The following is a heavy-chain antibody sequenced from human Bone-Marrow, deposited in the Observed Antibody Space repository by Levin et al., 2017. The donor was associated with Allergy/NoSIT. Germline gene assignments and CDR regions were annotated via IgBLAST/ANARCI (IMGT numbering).Heavy chain of an antibody. CDR3: VARSNGMDV. CDR1: EFIVRSNY. D-gene: IGHD5-12*01. CDR2: IYSGGSA. J-gene: IGHJ6*02. Sequence: GESLKISCAASEFIVRSNYMSWVRQAPGKGLDWVSVIYSGGSAYYADSVKGRFTIYRDNSKNTLYLQMNSLRAEDTAVYYCVARSNGMDVWGQGTMVTVSS. V-gene: IGHV3-66*01.